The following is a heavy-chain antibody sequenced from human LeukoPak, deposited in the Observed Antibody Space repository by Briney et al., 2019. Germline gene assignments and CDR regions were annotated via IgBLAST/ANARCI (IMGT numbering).Heavy chain of an antibody. V-gene: IGHV4-34*01. D-gene: IGHD3-22*01. CDR1: GGSFSGYY. Sequence: PSETLSLTCAVYGGSFSGYYWSWIRQPPGKGLEWIGEINHSGSTNYNPSLKSRVTISVDTSKNQFSLKLSSVTAADTAVYYCASVPREGYYDSSGYSVYWGQGTLVTVSS. CDR3: ASVPREGYYDSSGYSVY. J-gene: IGHJ4*02. CDR2: INHSGST.